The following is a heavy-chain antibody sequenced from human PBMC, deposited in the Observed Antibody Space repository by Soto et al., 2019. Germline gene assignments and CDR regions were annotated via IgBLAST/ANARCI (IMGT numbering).Heavy chain of an antibody. D-gene: IGHD4-17*01. Sequence: QVQLVESGGGVVQPGRSLRLSCAASGFTFSSYGMHWVRQAPGKGLEWVAVIWYDGSNKYYADSVKGRFTISRDNSKNTLYLQMNSLRAEDTAVYYCARVGAVRGPVTYYYYYMDVWGKGTTVTVSS. V-gene: IGHV3-33*01. CDR2: IWYDGSNK. CDR3: ARVGAVRGPVTYYYYYMDV. CDR1: GFTFSSYG. J-gene: IGHJ6*03.